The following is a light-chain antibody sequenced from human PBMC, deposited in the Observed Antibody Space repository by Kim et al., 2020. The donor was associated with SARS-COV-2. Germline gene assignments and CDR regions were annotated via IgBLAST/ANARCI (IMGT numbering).Light chain of an antibody. CDR2: GAS. CDR3: QQFYTPPLT. Sequence: ALSNCTTSQSVSCPSDNKNYSAWYQQKPGQPPKLLISGASARESGVPDRFTGSGSGTDFTLTISNLQAEDVAVYYCQQFYTPPLTFGGGTKVDIK. J-gene: IGKJ4*01. V-gene: IGKV4-1*01. CDR1: QSVSCPSDNKNY.